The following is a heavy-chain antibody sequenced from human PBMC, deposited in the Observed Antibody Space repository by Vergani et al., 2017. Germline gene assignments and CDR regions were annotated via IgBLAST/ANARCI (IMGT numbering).Heavy chain of an antibody. CDR2: ISWDGGST. V-gene: IGHV3-43*01. CDR1: GFTFDDYT. CDR3: AKRRQWLEY. J-gene: IGHJ4*02. Sequence: EVQLVESGGVVVQPGGSLRLSCAASGFTFDDYTMHWVRQAPGKGLEWVSLISWDGGSTYYADLVKGRFTISRDNSKNTLYLQMNGLRAEDTAVYNCAKRRQWLEYWGQGTLVTVSS. D-gene: IGHD6-19*01.